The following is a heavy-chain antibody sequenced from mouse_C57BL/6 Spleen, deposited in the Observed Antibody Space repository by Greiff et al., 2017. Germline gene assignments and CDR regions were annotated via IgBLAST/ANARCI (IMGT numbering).Heavy chain of an antibody. CDR2: IRSKSNNYAT. J-gene: IGHJ4*01. V-gene: IGHV10-1*01. CDR3: VRHVLWYYAMDD. CDR1: GFSFNTYA. Sequence: GGGLVQPKGSLKLSCAASGFSFNTYAMNWVRQAPGKGLEWVARIRSKSNNYATYYADSVKDRFTISRDDSESMLYLQMNNLKTEDTAMYYCVRHVLWYYAMDDWGQGTSVTVSS.